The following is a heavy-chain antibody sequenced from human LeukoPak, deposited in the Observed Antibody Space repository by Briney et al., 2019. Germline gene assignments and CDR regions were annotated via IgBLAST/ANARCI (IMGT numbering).Heavy chain of an antibody. J-gene: IGHJ4*02. D-gene: IGHD1-14*01. Sequence: GGSPRLSCAASGFTFDDYAMHWVRQAPGKGLEWVSGISWDSGSLGYADSVKGRFTISRDNAKNSLYLQMNSLRAEDTALYYCAKDIRMGIIYYFDYWGQGTLVTVSS. CDR3: AKDIRMGIIYYFDY. CDR2: ISWDSGSL. CDR1: GFTFDDYA. V-gene: IGHV3-9*01.